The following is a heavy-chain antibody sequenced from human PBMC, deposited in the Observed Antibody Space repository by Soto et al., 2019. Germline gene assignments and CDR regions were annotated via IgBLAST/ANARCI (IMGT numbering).Heavy chain of an antibody. CDR2: ISYDGSNK. CDR3: ARDRATKYCSGGSCYRCGMDV. CDR1: GFTFSSYA. J-gene: IGHJ6*02. D-gene: IGHD2-15*01. Sequence: QVQLVESGGGVVQPGRSLRLSCAASGFTFSSYAMHWVRQAPGKGLEWVAVISYDGSNKYYADSVKGRFTISRDNSKNTLYLKMNRLKAEDTAVYYCARDRATKYCSGGSCYRCGMDVWGQGNTVTVSS. V-gene: IGHV3-30-3*01.